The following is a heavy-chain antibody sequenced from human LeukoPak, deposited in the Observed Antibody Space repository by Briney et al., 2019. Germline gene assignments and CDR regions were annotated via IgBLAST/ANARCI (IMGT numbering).Heavy chain of an antibody. CDR3: ARYGSSWYLEY. CDR2: TYYRSKWYA. CDR1: GDSVSSNSAA. Sequence: SQTLSLTCAISGDSVSSNSAAWNWIKHSPSRGLEWLGRTYYRSKWYADYAGSVRSRITISPDTSKNQFSLQLNSVTPEDTAVYFCARYGSSWYLEYWGQGTLVTVSS. D-gene: IGHD6-13*01. J-gene: IGHJ4*02. V-gene: IGHV6-1*01.